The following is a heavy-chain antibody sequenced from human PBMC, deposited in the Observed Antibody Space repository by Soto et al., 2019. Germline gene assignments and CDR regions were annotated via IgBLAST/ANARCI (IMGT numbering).Heavy chain of an antibody. D-gene: IGHD3-22*01. Sequence: EVQLVESGGGLVQPGGSLRLSCAASGFTVSSNYMSWVRQAPGKGLEWVSVIYSGGTTYYADSVKGRFTISRDNSKNTLYLQMNSLRAEDTAVYYCARNGDSSDYRGWFDPWGQGTLDRLL. J-gene: IGHJ5*02. CDR2: IYSGGTT. V-gene: IGHV3-66*01. CDR3: ARNGDSSDYRGWFDP. CDR1: GFTVSSNY.